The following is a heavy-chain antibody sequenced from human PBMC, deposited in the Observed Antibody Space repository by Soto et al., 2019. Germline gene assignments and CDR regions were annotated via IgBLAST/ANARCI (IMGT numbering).Heavy chain of an antibody. CDR1: GYTFTSYG. J-gene: IGHJ4*02. D-gene: IGHD2-2*02. CDR3: ARDRPPVVYHSTNFDY. V-gene: IGHV1-18*01. CDR2: ISAYNGNT. Sequence: ASVKVSCKASGYTFTSYGISWVRQAPGQGLEWMGWISAYNGNTNYAQKLQGRVTMTRDTSISTAYMELSRLRSDDTAVYYCARDRPPVVYHSTNFDYWGQGTLVTVSS.